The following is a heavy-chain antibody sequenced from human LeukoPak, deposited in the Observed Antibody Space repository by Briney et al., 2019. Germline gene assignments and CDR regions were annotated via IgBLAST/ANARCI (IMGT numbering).Heavy chain of an antibody. Sequence: GGSLRLSCAASGFTFSSYTMHWVRQAPGKGLEWVAVISYDGSNKYYADSVKGRFTISRDNSKSTLYLQMKSLRAEETAEYYCARGQRWLLQFPFDSWGQGTLVTVSS. V-gene: IGHV3-30*04. CDR3: ARGQRWLLQFPFDS. D-gene: IGHD5-24*01. J-gene: IGHJ4*02. CDR1: GFTFSSYT. CDR2: ISYDGSNK.